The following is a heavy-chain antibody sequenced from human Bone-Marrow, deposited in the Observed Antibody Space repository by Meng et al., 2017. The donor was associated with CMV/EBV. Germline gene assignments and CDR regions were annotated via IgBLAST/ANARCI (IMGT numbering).Heavy chain of an antibody. D-gene: IGHD6-13*01. CDR3: ARHDRRSSWHFFDY. Sequence: GSLRLSCTVSGGSISNSPYYWGWIRQPPGKGLEWIGSLYYSGITYYNPSLKSRVSISVDTSKNQFSLKLSSVTAADTAIYYCARHDRRSSWHFFDYWGQGTLV. CDR1: GGSISNSPYY. CDR2: LYYSGIT. J-gene: IGHJ4*02. V-gene: IGHV4-39*01.